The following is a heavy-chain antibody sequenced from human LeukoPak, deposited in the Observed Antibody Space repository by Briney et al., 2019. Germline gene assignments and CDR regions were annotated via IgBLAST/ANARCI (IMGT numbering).Heavy chain of an antibody. J-gene: IGHJ4*02. V-gene: IGHV3-33*08. CDR2: IWYDGSNK. CDR3: ASEIIRETTELGY. D-gene: IGHD1-26*01. Sequence: PGGSLRLSCAASGFTFSSYAMYWVRQAPGKGLEWVAVIWYDGSNKYYADSVKGRFTISRDNSKNTLYLQMNSLRAEDTAVYYCASEIIRETTELGYWGQGTLVTVSS. CDR1: GFTFSSYA.